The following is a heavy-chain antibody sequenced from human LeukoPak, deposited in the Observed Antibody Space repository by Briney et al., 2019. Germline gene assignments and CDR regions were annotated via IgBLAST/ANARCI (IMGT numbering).Heavy chain of an antibody. CDR3: ATLPADSSGYPEDV. CDR2: ISGSGGST. J-gene: IGHJ6*02. CDR1: GFTFSSYA. D-gene: IGHD3-22*01. Sequence: GGSLRLSCAASGFTFSSYAMSWVHQAPGKGLEWVSAISGSGGSTYYADSVEGRFTISRDNSKNTLYLQMNSLRAEDTAVYYCATLPADSSGYPEDVWGQGTTVTVSS. V-gene: IGHV3-23*01.